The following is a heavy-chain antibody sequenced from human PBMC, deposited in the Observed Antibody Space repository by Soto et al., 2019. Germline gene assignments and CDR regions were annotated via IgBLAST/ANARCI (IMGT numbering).Heavy chain of an antibody. D-gene: IGHD5-12*01. CDR1: GFTFSSYA. CDR2: ISGSGGST. V-gene: IGHV3-23*01. CDR3: ARGDEMATTRKKGAFDI. J-gene: IGHJ3*02. Sequence: PGGSLRLSCAASGFTFSSYAMSWVRQAPGKGLEWVSAISGSGGSTYYADSVKGRFTISRDNSKNTLYLQMNSLRAEDTSVYYCARGDEMATTRKKGAFDIWGQGTMVTVSS.